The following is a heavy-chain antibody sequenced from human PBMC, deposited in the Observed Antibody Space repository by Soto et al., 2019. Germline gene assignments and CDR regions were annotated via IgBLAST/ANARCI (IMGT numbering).Heavy chain of an antibody. CDR2: IIPIFGTA. V-gene: IGHV1-69*12. CDR3: ARAWVVGSYSFDP. J-gene: IGHJ5*02. Sequence: QVQLVQSGAEVKKPGSSVKVSCKASGGTFSSYAISWVRQAPGQGLEWMGGIIPIFGTANYAQKFQGRVTITADESTEQADMELSSLGAEDTAGYYCARAWVVGSYSFDPWGQGTLVTVSS. D-gene: IGHD3-10*01. CDR1: GGTFSSYA.